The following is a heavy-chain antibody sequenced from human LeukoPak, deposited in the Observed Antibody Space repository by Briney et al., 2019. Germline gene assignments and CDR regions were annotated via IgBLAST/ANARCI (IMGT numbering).Heavy chain of an antibody. V-gene: IGHV5-51*01. CDR3: ARLTLANAYYFDY. CDR2: IYPGDSDT. Sequence: GESLKISCKGSGYSFTSYWIGGVRQMPGKGLEWMGIIYPGDSDTRYSPSFQGQVTVSADKSISTAYLQWSSLKASDTAMYYCARLTLANAYYFDYWGQGTLVTVSS. CDR1: GYSFTSYW. J-gene: IGHJ4*02. D-gene: IGHD6-13*01.